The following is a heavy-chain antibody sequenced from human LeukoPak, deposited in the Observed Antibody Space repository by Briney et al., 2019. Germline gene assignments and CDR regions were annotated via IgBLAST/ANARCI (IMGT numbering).Heavy chain of an antibody. D-gene: IGHD4-23*01. CDR3: ASARLRWPPLA. CDR1: GGSFSGYY. J-gene: IGHJ3*01. CDR2: INHSGST. Sequence: SETLSLTCAVYGGSFSGYYWSWIRQPPGKGLEWSGEINHSGSTNYNPSLKSRVTISVDTSKNQFSLKLSSVTAADTAVYYCASARLRWPPLAWGQGTMVTVSS. V-gene: IGHV4-34*01.